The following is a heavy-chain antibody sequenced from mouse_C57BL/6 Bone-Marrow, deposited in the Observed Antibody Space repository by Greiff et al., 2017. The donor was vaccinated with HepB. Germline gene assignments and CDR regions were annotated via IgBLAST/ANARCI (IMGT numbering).Heavy chain of an antibody. V-gene: IGHV1-59*01. CDR3: ARRWLLRRYYFDY. J-gene: IGHJ2*01. CDR2: IDPSDSYT. Sequence: QVQLQQPGAELVRPGTSVKLSCKASGYTFTSYWMHWVKQRPGQGLEWIGVIDPSDSYTNYNQKFKGKATWTVDTSSSTAYMQLSSLSSEDSAVYYCARRWLLRRYYFDYWGQGTTLTVSS. CDR1: GYTFTSYW. D-gene: IGHD2-3*01.